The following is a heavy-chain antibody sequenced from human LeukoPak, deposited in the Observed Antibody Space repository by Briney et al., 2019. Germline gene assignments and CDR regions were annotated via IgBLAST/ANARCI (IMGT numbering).Heavy chain of an antibody. Sequence: PGRSLRLSCAASGFTFSSYGMHWVRQAPGKGLEWVAVIWYDGSNKYYADSVKGRFTISRDNSKNTLYLQMNSLRAEDTAVYYCAREAPLYYYDSSGYYPPDYWGQGTLVTVSS. CDR3: AREAPLYYYDSSGYYPPDY. CDR2: IWYDGSNK. V-gene: IGHV3-33*01. D-gene: IGHD3-22*01. CDR1: GFTFSSYG. J-gene: IGHJ4*02.